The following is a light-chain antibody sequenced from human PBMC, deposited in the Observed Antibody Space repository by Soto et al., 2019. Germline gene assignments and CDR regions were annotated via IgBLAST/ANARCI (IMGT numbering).Light chain of an antibody. V-gene: IGLV2-23*01. CDR1: TSDVGKYNL. Sequence: QSVLTQPASVSASPGQSITISCTGTTSDVGKYNLVSWYQQHPGKAPKLMIYEDIERPSGVSNRFSGSKSGNTASLTISGLQTEDEADYYCSSYAGGTGVVFGGGTKVTVL. CDR2: EDI. CDR3: SSYAGGTGVV. J-gene: IGLJ2*01.